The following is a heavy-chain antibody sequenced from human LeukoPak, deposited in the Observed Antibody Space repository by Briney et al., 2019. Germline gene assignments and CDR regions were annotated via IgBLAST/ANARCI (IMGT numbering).Heavy chain of an antibody. J-gene: IGHJ5*02. D-gene: IGHD1-14*01. CDR3: ARGPRNDP. V-gene: IGHV1-8*01. CDR1: GYPFTTYE. CDR2: VHPNTGNT. Sequence: ASVKVSCKPSGYPFTTYEINWVRRAAGQGLEWMGWVHPNTGNTAYAQRFQGRVTMTRDTSISTAYMELSSLTSNDAAVYFCARGPRNDPWGQGTLVTVSS.